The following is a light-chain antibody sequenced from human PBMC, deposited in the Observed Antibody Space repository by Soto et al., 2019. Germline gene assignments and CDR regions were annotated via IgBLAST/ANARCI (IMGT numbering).Light chain of an antibody. CDR2: GAS. CDR3: QQYGSSPRT. CDR1: QTVTSNY. Sequence: DIVMTQSPGTLSLSPGERATLSCRASQTVTSNYLAWYQQKPGQAPRLLIYGASGRATGIPDRFSGSGSGTDFTLTISRVEPEDFAAYYCQQYGSSPRTFGHGTKVDIK. V-gene: IGKV3-20*01. J-gene: IGKJ1*01.